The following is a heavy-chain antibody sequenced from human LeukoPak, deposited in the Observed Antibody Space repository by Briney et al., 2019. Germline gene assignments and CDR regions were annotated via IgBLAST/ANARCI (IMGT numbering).Heavy chain of an antibody. V-gene: IGHV3-21*01. CDR3: ARPYSWNDGIDY. D-gene: IGHD1-1*01. CDR1: GFTFNTFT. J-gene: IGHJ4*02. CDR2: IGRSSIDK. Sequence: GGSLRLSCAASGFTFNTFTMNWVRQAPGKGLEWVSSIGRSSIDKYYADSVRGRFTISRDNVKNSLYVQMNSLRVEDTAVYYCARPYSWNDGIDYWGQGTLVTVSS.